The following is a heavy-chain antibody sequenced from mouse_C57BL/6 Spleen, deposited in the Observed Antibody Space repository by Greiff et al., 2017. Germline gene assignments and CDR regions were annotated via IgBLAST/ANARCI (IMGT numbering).Heavy chain of an antibody. D-gene: IGHD1-1*01. CDR1: GYTFTSYG. CDR3: ASFDVVTTLVAPYWYFDV. CDR2: IYPRSGNT. V-gene: IGHV1-81*01. Sequence: QVQLQQSGAELARPGASVKLSCKASGYTFTSYGISWVKQRTGQGLEWIGAIYPRSGNTYYNEKFKGKATLTAAKYSSTAYMELRSLTSEDSAVYFWASFDVVTTLVAPYWYFDVWGTGTTVTVSS. J-gene: IGHJ1*03.